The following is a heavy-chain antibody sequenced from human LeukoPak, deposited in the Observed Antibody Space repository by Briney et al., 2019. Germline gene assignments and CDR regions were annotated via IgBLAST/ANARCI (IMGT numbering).Heavy chain of an antibody. CDR3: ARVGAPCSGGSCYRYYGMDV. Sequence: PGGSLRLSCAASGCTFSSYAMHWVRQAPGKGLEWVAVISYDGSNKYYADSVKGRFTISRDNSKNTLYLQMNSLRAEDTAVYYCARVGAPCSGGSCYRYYGMDVWGQGTTVTVSS. V-gene: IGHV3-30-3*01. CDR2: ISYDGSNK. D-gene: IGHD2-15*01. J-gene: IGHJ6*02. CDR1: GCTFSSYA.